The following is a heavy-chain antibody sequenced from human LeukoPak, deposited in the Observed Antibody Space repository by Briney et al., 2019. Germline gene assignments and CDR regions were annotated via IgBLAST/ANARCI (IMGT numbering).Heavy chain of an antibody. V-gene: IGHV4-4*07. Sequence: PSETLPLTCSVSGDSVSTYYRNWIRQPAGKGLEWIGRVYSDGSTKYNPSLKSRVNMSVDTSKKQFSLRLTSETAADTAVYYCARGYYYMDVCGKGTTVTVSS. CDR1: GDSVSTYY. CDR2: VYSDGST. J-gene: IGHJ6*03. CDR3: ARGYYYMDV.